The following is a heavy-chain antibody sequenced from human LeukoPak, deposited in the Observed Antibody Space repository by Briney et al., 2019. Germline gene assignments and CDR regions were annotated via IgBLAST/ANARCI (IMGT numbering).Heavy chain of an antibody. V-gene: IGHV4-39*01. J-gene: IGHJ3*02. CDR2: IYYTGST. CDR1: GGSISSSNHY. CDR3: ARKEQWLPHDAFDI. D-gene: IGHD6-19*01. Sequence: SETLSLTCIVSGGSISSSNHYWGWIRQPPGKGLEWIGSIYYTGSTYYNPSLKSRVTISGDMSKNQFSLKLSSVTAADTAVYYCARKEQWLPHDAFDIWGQGTMVTVSS.